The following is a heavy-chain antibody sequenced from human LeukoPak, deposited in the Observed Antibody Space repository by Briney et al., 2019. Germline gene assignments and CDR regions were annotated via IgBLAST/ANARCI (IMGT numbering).Heavy chain of an antibody. J-gene: IGHJ3*02. D-gene: IGHD1-26*01. Sequence: SVKVSCKASGGTFSTLAISWVRQAPGQGLEWMGRIIPILGITNYAQRFQGKVTITADKSSATAYMELSSLRSNDTAVYYCARAHSGDAFDIWGQGTMVSVSS. V-gene: IGHV1-69*04. CDR2: IIPILGIT. CDR3: ARAHSGDAFDI. CDR1: GGTFSTLA.